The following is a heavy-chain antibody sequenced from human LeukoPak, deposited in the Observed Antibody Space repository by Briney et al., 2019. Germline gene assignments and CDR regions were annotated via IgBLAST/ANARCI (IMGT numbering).Heavy chain of an antibody. V-gene: IGHV1-2*02. CDR1: GYTFTGYY. J-gene: IGHJ4*02. CDR2: INPNSGGT. CDR3: ARVDSFYLLYYFDY. Sequence: ASVKVSCKASGYTFTGYYMHWVRQAPGQGLEWMGWINPNSGGTNYAQKFQGRVTMTRDTSISTAYMELSRLRSDDTAVYYCARVDSFYLLYYFDYWGQGTLVTVSS. D-gene: IGHD2-15*01.